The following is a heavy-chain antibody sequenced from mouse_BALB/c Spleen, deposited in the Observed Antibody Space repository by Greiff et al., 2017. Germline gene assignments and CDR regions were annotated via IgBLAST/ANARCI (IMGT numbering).Heavy chain of an antibody. CDR2: ISSGGGST. Sequence: DVMLVESGAGLVKPGGSLKLSCAASGFAFSSYDMSWVRQTPEKRLEWVAYISSGGGSTYYPDTVKGRYTISRDNAKDTLYLQMSSLKSEDTAMYYCARSMIMDWFAYWGQGTLVTVSA. D-gene: IGHD2-4*01. CDR3: ARSMIMDWFAY. CDR1: GFAFSSYD. J-gene: IGHJ3*01. V-gene: IGHV5-12-1*01.